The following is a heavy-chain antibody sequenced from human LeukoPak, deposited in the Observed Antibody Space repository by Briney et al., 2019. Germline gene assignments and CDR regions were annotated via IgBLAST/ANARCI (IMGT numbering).Heavy chain of an antibody. D-gene: IGHD3-10*01. J-gene: IGHJ6*03. CDR3: SRGVIIDFYYYYMDV. CDR2: ISWDGGST. V-gene: IGHV3-43D*03. CDR1: GFTFSSYG. Sequence: GGSLRLSCAASGFTFSSYGMHWVRQAPGKGLEWVSLISWDGGSTYYADSVKGRFTISRDNSKNSLYLQMNSLRAEDTALYYCSRGVIIDFYYYYMDVWGKGTTVTVSS.